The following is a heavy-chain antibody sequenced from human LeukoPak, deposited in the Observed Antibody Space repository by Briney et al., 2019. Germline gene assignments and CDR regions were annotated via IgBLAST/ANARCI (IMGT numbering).Heavy chain of an antibody. CDR3: ATETNGRHYDY. J-gene: IGHJ4*02. CDR1: GFTFSSYW. D-gene: IGHD1-14*01. Sequence: GGSLRLSCAASGFTFSSYWMSWVRQAPGKGLEWVANIKQDGSEKYYVDSVKGRFTISRDNANNFLYLQMNSLRAEDTAVYYCATETNGRHYDYWGQGTLLTVSS. CDR2: IKQDGSEK. V-gene: IGHV3-7*01.